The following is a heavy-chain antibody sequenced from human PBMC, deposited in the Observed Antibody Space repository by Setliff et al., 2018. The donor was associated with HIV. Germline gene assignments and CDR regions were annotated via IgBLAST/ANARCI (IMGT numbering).Heavy chain of an antibody. CDR3: ARTGYDSGKSALDS. V-gene: IGHV1-3*01. J-gene: IGHJ5*01. CDR1: GFTFSKSA. D-gene: IGHD3-10*01. Sequence: ASVKVSCKASGFTFSKSAIHWVRQAPGQRLELMAWINAANGHAKYSQKFQGRVTITRDTSATIAYMELSSLTSEDTALYFCARTGYDSGKSALDSWGQGALVTVS. CDR2: INAANGHA.